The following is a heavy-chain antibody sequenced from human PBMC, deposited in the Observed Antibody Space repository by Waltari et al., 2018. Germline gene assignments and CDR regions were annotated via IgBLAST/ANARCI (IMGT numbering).Heavy chain of an antibody. CDR3: ARVSPPLAYCGGDCYPFDY. CDR2: INPNSGGT. D-gene: IGHD2-21*01. CDR1: GYTFTGYY. J-gene: IGHJ4*02. V-gene: IGHV1-2*02. Sequence: QVQLVQSGAEVKKPGASVKVSCKASGYTFTGYYMHWVRQAPGQGLEWMGWINPNSGGTNYAQKFQGRVTMTRETSISTAYMELSRLRSDDTAVYYCARVSPPLAYCGGDCYPFDYWGQGTLVTVSS.